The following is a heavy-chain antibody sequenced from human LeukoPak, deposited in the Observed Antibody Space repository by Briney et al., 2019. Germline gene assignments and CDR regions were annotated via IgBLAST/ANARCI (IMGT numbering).Heavy chain of an antibody. Sequence: ASVKVSCKASGYTFTSYDINWVRQATGQGLEWMGWVNPNSGNTGYAQKFQGRVTMTRNTSISTAYMELSSLRSEDTAVYYCARQPISGYYYGMDVWGQGTTVTVSS. D-gene: IGHD3-3*01. V-gene: IGHV1-8*01. CDR2: VNPNSGNT. CDR1: GYTFTSYD. CDR3: ARQPISGYYYGMDV. J-gene: IGHJ6*02.